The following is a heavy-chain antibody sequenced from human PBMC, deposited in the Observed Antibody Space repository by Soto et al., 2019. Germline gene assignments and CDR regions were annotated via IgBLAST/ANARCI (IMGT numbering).Heavy chain of an antibody. CDR2: IYYSGST. Sequence: SETLSLTCTFSCGSIISYYWSWIRQPPGKGLEWIGYIYYSGSTNYNPSLKSRVTISVDTSKNQFSLKLSSVTAADTAVYYCARDQGYYGSGSYFHYGMDVWGQGTTVTVSS. CDR3: ARDQGYYGSGSYFHYGMDV. CDR1: CGSIISYY. D-gene: IGHD3-10*01. J-gene: IGHJ6*02. V-gene: IGHV4-59*01.